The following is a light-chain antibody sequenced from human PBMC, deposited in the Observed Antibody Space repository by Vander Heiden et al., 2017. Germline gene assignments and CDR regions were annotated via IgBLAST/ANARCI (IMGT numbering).Light chain of an antibody. Sequence: VVFPHSPLSLRVSQGQPDAITCRASKSLVYRDGNTYLHWFQQRPGQSPRRLIYKIFNRDSSDPDRFSGSGSGTGFTLNISRVEAEDVGVYYCMQGSHWPRTFGQGTKVEI. CDR2: KIF. CDR3: MQGSHWPRT. J-gene: IGKJ1*01. V-gene: IGKV2-30*01. CDR1: KSLVYRDGNTY.